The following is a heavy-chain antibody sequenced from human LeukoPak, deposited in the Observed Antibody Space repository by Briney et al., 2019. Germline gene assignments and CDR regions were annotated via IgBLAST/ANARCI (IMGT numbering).Heavy chain of an antibody. J-gene: IGHJ4*02. Sequence: GGSLRLSCAASGFTFSSYGMHWVRQAPGKGLEWVAVISYDGSNKYYADSVKSRFTISRDNSKNTLYLQMNSLRAEDTAVYYCAKDSYGDGTLDYWGQGTLVTVSS. CDR1: GFTFSSYG. V-gene: IGHV3-30*18. D-gene: IGHD4-17*01. CDR3: AKDSYGDGTLDY. CDR2: ISYDGSNK.